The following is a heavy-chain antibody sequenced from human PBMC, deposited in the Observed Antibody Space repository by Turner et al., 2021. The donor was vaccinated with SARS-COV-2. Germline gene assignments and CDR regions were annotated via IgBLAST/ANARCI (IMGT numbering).Heavy chain of an antibody. V-gene: IGHV3-15*04. D-gene: IGHD3-16*01. CDR1: GFTFANAW. CDR3: VGAFLGN. CDR2: IASNTDCGAT. J-gene: IGHJ4*02. Sequence: EVQLVESGGDLVKPGGSLRLSCAASGFTFANAWMSWVRQAPGKGLEWVGHIASNTDCGATYYAAPVKGRFTISRDDSKTTLFLQMTSLKAEDTAVYYCVGAFLGNWGQGTLVTVSS.